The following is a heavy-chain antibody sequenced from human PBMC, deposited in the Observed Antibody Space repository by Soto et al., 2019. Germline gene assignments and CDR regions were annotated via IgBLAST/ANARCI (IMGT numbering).Heavy chain of an antibody. V-gene: IGHV4-34*01. D-gene: IGHD2-15*01. J-gene: IGHJ4*02. Sequence: PSETLSLTCAVYGGSFSGYYWSWIRQPPGKGLEWIGEINHSGSTNYNPSLKSRVTISVDTSKNQFSLKLSSVTAADTAVYYCARGLGYCSGGSCYAPSRFDYWGQGTLVTVS. CDR1: GGSFSGYY. CDR3: ARGLGYCSGGSCYAPSRFDY. CDR2: INHSGST.